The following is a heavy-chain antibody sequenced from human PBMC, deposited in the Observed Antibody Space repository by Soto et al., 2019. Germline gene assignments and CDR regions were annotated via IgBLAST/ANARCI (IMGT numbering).Heavy chain of an antibody. D-gene: IGHD3-9*01. CDR1: GGSISSYY. Sequence: QVQLQESGPGLVKPSETLSLTCTVSGGSISSYYWSWIRQPPGKGLEWIGYIYYSGSTNYNPSLKSRVTISVDTSKNQFSLKLSSVTAADTVVYYCARDRDILTGSASYGMDVWGQGTTVTVSS. V-gene: IGHV4-59*01. CDR3: ARDRDILTGSASYGMDV. CDR2: IYYSGST. J-gene: IGHJ6*02.